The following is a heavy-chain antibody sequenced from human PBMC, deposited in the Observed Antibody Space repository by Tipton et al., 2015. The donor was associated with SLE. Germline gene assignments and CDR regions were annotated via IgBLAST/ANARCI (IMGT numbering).Heavy chain of an antibody. Sequence: TLSLTCTVSGGSISSHYWSWIRQPPGKGLEWIGYIYYSGSTYYNPSLKSRVTISVDTSKNQFSLKLSSVTAADTAVYYCALPGERLAGRQADVWGQGTTVTVSS. CDR1: GGSISSHY. CDR2: IYYSGST. V-gene: IGHV4-59*04. J-gene: IGHJ6*02. D-gene: IGHD6-6*01. CDR3: ALPGERLAGRQADV.